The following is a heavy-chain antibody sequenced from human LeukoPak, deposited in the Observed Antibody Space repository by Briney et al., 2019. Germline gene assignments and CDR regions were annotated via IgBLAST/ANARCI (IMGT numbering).Heavy chain of an antibody. D-gene: IGHD6-13*01. V-gene: IGHV4-61*01. Sequence: PSETLSLTCTVSGGSVSSGSYYWSWIRQPPGKGLEWIGYIYYSGSTNYNPSLKSRVTISVDTSKNQFSLKLSSVTAADTAVYYCARAPYSSRWYAYNWFDPWGQGTLVTVSS. CDR2: IYYSGST. CDR1: GGSVSSGSYY. J-gene: IGHJ5*02. CDR3: ARAPYSSRWYAYNWFDP.